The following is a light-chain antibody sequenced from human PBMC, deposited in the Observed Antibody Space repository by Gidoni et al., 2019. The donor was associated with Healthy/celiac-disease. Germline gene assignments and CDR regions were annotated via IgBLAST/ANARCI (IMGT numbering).Light chain of an antibody. Sequence: QSPLTQPASASGSPGQSITISCTGTSSDVGSYNLVSWYQQHPGKAPKLMIYEGSKRPSGVANRFSGSKSGNTASLTISGLQAEDEADYYCCSYAGSSTSWVFGGGTKLTVL. CDR2: EGS. V-gene: IGLV2-23*01. CDR1: SSDVGSYNL. J-gene: IGLJ3*02. CDR3: CSYAGSSTSWV.